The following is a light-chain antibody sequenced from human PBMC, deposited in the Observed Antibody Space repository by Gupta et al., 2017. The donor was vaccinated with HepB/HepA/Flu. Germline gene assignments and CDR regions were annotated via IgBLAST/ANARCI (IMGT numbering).Light chain of an antibody. CDR1: SSNIGSNT. V-gene: IGLV1-44*01. CDR2: SNN. Sequence: QSVLTQPPSASGTPGQRVTISWSGCSSNIGSNTVTWYQQLPGTAPKLLIYSNNQRPSGVPDRFSGSKSGTSASLAISGLQSEDEADYYCAAWDDSLNGSYVFGTGTKVTVL. J-gene: IGLJ1*01. CDR3: AAWDDSLNGSYV.